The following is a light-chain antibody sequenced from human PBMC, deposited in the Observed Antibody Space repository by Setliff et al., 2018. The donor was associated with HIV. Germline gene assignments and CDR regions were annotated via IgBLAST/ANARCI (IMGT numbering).Light chain of an antibody. J-gene: IGLJ1*01. CDR2: DVS. Sequence: ALAQPASVSGSPGQSITISCTGTSSDVGGYNYVSWYQQHPGKAPKLRIYDVSNRPSGVSNRFSGSKSGNTASLTISGLQAEDEADYYCSSYTSTSTLFVFGTGTKGTVL. CDR1: SSDVGGYNY. V-gene: IGLV2-14*03. CDR3: SSYTSTSTLFV.